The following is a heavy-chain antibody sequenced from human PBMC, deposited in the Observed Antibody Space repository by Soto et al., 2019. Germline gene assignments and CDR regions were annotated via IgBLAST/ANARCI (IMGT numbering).Heavy chain of an antibody. Sequence: EVQLVESGGGLVKPGGSLRLSCAASGFTFSNAWMSWVRQAPGKGLEWVGRIKSKTDGGTTDYAAPVKGRFTISRDDSKSTLYLQMNSLKTEDTAVYYCTTDPINSGYDYWGQGTLVTVSS. CDR3: TTDPINSGYDY. CDR2: IKSKTDGGTT. D-gene: IGHD5-12*01. CDR1: GFTFSNAW. V-gene: IGHV3-15*01. J-gene: IGHJ4*02.